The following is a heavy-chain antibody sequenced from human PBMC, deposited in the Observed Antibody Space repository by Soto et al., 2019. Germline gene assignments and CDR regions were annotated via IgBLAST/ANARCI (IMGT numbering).Heavy chain of an antibody. CDR3: ASSKAAAGQNGFEP. Sequence: QVQLVESGGGVVQPGRSLRLSCAASGFTFSSYAMHWVRQAPGKGLEWVAVISYDGSNKYYADSVKGRFTISRANAKNALCLQMSITTAEDTPVHYCASSKAAAGQNGFEPWCQRTLLTVSS. V-gene: IGHV3-30-3*01. CDR1: GFTFSSYA. J-gene: IGHJ5*02. D-gene: IGHD6-13*01. CDR2: ISYDGSNK.